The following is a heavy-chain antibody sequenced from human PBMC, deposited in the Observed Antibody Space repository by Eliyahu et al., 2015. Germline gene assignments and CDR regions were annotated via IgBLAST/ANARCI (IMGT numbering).Heavy chain of an antibody. J-gene: IGHJ4*02. Sequence: QVQLQESGPGLVKPSETLSXTCXVXGXSISTYYWXXXRXPPGKGLEWIGHTSYGGSTNYNPSLRSRVTISVDTSRNQFSLKLSSVTAADTAVYYCARDFVYGQTRWGYWGQGTLVTVSS. CDR2: TSYGGST. D-gene: IGHD2/OR15-2a*01. V-gene: IGHV4-59*01. CDR3: ARDFVYGQTRWGY. CDR1: GXSISTYY.